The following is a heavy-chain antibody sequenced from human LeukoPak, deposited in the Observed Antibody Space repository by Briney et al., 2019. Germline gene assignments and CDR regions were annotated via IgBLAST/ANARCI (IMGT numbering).Heavy chain of an antibody. CDR3: ARDMRYCSSTSCTNWFDP. J-gene: IGHJ5*02. D-gene: IGHD2-2*01. CDR1: GGSISSGGYS. CDR2: IYHSGST. Sequence: SQTLSLTCAVSGGSISSGGYSWSWIRRPPGKGLEWIGYIYHSGSTYYNPSLKSRVIISVDRSKNQFSLKLSSVTAADTAVYYCARDMRYCSSTSCTNWFDPWGQGTLVTVSS. V-gene: IGHV4-30-2*01.